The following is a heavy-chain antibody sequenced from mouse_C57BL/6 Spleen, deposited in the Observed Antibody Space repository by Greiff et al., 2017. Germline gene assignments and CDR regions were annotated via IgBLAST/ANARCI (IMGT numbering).Heavy chain of an antibody. Sequence: QVQLKESGPGLVAPSQSLSITCTVSGFSLTSYAISWVRQPPGKGLEWLGVIWTGGGPNYNSALKSRLSISKDNSKSQVFLKMNSLQTDDTARYYCARNYGSSYAMDYWGQGTSVTVSS. D-gene: IGHD1-1*01. J-gene: IGHJ4*01. CDR3: ARNYGSSYAMDY. CDR2: IWTGGGP. CDR1: GFSLTSYA. V-gene: IGHV2-9-1*01.